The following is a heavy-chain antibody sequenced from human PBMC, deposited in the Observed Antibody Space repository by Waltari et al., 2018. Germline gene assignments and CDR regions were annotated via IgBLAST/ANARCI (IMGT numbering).Heavy chain of an antibody. V-gene: IGHV3-7*01. J-gene: IGHJ3*01. CDR1: GFNFRISG. Sequence: EVQLVASGGELVQSGGSLELYFAASGFNFRISGMPWVRQVQGKGLEWVANIQRDGNGKYYADSVKGRFTISRDNAKNSLYLQMNSLRAEDTAVYYCARAYSGSYETWGQGTLVTVSS. CDR3: ARAYSGSYET. D-gene: IGHD1-26*01. CDR2: IQRDGNGK.